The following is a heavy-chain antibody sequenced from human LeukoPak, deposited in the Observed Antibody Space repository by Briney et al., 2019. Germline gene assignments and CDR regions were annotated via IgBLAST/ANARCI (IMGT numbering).Heavy chain of an antibody. CDR1: GFTFSTYV. CDR3: AKGPRSSWYHYGMDV. D-gene: IGHD6-13*01. V-gene: IGHV3-23*01. CDR2: ISGRGDYT. J-gene: IGHJ6*04. Sequence: GGSLRLSCAASGFTFSTYVIAWVRQAPGQGLEWVSVISGRGDYTYYADSMKGRFTISRDNSKNSLFLQMNSLRAEDTAVYYCAKGPRSSWYHYGMDVWGKGTTVTVSS.